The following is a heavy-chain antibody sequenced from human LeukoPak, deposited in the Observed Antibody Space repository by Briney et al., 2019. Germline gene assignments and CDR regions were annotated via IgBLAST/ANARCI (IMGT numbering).Heavy chain of an antibody. CDR2: INSDGSST. J-gene: IGHJ4*02. CDR3: ARDGSLAADLDY. V-gene: IGHV3-74*01. Sequence: GGSLRLSCAASGFTFSSYWMHWVRQPPGEGLVWVSRINSDGSSTSYADSVKGRFTISRDNAKNTLYLQMNSLRAEDTAVYYCARDGSLAADLDYWGQGTLVTVSS. D-gene: IGHD6-25*01. CDR1: GFTFSSYW.